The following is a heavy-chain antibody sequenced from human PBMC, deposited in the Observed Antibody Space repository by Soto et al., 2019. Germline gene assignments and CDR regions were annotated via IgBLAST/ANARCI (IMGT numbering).Heavy chain of an antibody. CDR2: MNPKSGNT. CDR3: ARSPRNWGFDS. CDR1: GYTFTRYE. J-gene: IGHJ4*02. D-gene: IGHD7-27*01. Sequence: ASVKVSYKASGYTFTRYELNWVRQAIGQGLKWMGWMNPKSGNTDYEQKFQGRVTMTRDTSITTVYMELSSVRSEDTAVYYCARSPRNWGFDSWGLGILVTVSS. V-gene: IGHV1-8*01.